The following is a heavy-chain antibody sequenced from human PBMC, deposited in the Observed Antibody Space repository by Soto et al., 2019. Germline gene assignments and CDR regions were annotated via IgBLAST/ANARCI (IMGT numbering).Heavy chain of an antibody. CDR3: ATYCSSTSCEASYYYYGMDV. J-gene: IGHJ6*02. V-gene: IGHV1-69*06. CDR1: GGTFSSYA. D-gene: IGHD2-2*01. CDR2: VIPIFGTA. Sequence: QVQLVQSGAEVKKPGSSVKVSCKASGGTFSSYAISWVRQAPGQGLEWMGGVIPIFGTANYAQKFQGRVTITADKSTSTAYMELSSPRSEDTAVYYCATYCSSTSCEASYYYYGMDVWGQGTTVTVSS.